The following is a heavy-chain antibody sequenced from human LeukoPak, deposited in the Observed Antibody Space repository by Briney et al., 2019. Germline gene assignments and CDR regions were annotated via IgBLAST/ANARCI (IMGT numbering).Heavy chain of an antibody. CDR2: INHSGST. J-gene: IGHJ4*02. V-gene: IGHV4-34*01. CDR3: ARGQVTIFGVVIPFDY. D-gene: IGHD3-3*01. Sequence: SETLSLTCAVYGGSFSGYYWSWIRQPPGKGLEWIGEINHSGSTNYNPSLKSRVTISVDTSKNQFSLKLCSVTAADTAVYYCARGQVTIFGVVIPFDYWGQGTLVTVSS. CDR1: GGSFSGYY.